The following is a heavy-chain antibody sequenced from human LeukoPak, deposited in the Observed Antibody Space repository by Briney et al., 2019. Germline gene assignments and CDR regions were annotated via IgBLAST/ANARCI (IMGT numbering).Heavy chain of an antibody. V-gene: IGHV1-8*02. Sequence: AASVKLSNKAAVYGFPINDKNWVRQANGQGLEWMGWMNPNSGSTGYAQKFQGRVTMTRNTSISTAYMELSSLRSEDTAVYYCARGRSSSSSSYFDYWGQGTLVTVSS. CDR1: VYGFPIND. D-gene: IGHD6-6*01. J-gene: IGHJ4*02. CDR3: ARGRSSSSSSYFDY. CDR2: MNPNSGST.